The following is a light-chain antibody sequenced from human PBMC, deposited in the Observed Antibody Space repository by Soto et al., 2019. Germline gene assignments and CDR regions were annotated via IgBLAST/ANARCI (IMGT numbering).Light chain of an antibody. CDR2: WAS. CDR1: QSVLYSSNNQNY. CDR3: QEYYSTPFT. Sequence: DIVMTQSPDSLAVSLGERATINCKSSQSVLYSSNNQNYLAWYQQKPGQPPKLPIHWASTRESGVPDRFSGSGSGTDFTLTISSLQAEDVAVYFCQEYYSTPFTFGQGTKLEIK. V-gene: IGKV4-1*01. J-gene: IGKJ2*01.